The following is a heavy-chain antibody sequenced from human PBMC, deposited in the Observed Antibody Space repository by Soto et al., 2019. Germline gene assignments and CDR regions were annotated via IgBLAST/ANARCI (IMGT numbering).Heavy chain of an antibody. CDR2: TYYRSKWYN. Sequence: PSQTLSLTYAISGDSVSSNSAAWNWIRQSPSKGLEWLGRTYYRSKWYNDYAVSVKSRITINPDTSKNQFSLQLNSVTPEDTAVYYCAREDIVVVPAAIPGLYYYYYYGMDVWGQGTTVTVSS. D-gene: IGHD2-2*02. V-gene: IGHV6-1*01. J-gene: IGHJ6*02. CDR3: AREDIVVVPAAIPGLYYYYYYGMDV. CDR1: GDSVSSNSAA.